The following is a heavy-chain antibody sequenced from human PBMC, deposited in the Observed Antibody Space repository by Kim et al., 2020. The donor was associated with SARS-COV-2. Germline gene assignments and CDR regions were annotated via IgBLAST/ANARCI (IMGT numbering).Heavy chain of an antibody. CDR2: INHSGST. CDR3: GAQPSIAATYDAFDI. Sequence: SETLSLTCAVYGGSFSGYYWSWIRQPPGKGLEWIGEINHSGSTNYNPSLKSRVTISVDTSKNQFSLKLSSVTAADTAVYYCGAQPSIAATYDAFDIWGQG. D-gene: IGHD6-6*01. V-gene: IGHV4-34*01. J-gene: IGHJ3*02. CDR1: GGSFSGYY.